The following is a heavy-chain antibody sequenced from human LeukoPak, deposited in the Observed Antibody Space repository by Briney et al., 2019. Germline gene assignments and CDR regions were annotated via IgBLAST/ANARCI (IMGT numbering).Heavy chain of an antibody. CDR1: GYTFTSYG. Sequence: GASVKVSCKASGYTFTSYGISWVRQAPGQGLEWMGWISAYNGNTNYAQKFQGRVTMTRDTSISTAYMELSRLRSDDTAVYYCARGGSIAAAGNWFDPWGQGTLVTVSS. J-gene: IGHJ5*02. CDR2: ISAYNGNT. D-gene: IGHD6-13*01. V-gene: IGHV1-18*01. CDR3: ARGGSIAAAGNWFDP.